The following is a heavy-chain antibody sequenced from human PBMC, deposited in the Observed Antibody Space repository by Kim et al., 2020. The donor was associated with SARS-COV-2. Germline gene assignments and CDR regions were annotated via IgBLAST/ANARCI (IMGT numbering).Heavy chain of an antibody. J-gene: IGHJ6*02. CDR1: GGSFSAYY. Sequence: SETLSLTCAVYGGSFSAYYWSWIRQPPGKGLEWIGEINHSGSTNYNPSLKSRVTISVGTSKNQFSLKLSSVTAADTAVYYCARGPTTVTSFYYYYGMDVWGQGTTVTVSS. CDR2: INHSGST. CDR3: ARGPTTVTSFYYYYGMDV. V-gene: IGHV4-34*01. D-gene: IGHD4-17*01.